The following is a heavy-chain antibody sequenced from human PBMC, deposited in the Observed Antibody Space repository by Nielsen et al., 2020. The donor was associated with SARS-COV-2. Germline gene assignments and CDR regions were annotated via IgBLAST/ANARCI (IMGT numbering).Heavy chain of an antibody. Sequence: SETLSLTCAVYGGSFSGYYWSWIRQPPGKGLEWIGEINHSGSTNYNPSLKSRVTISVDTSKNQFSLKLSSVTAADTAVYYCARVYGQWLVRVYYFDYWGQGTLVTVSS. J-gene: IGHJ4*02. V-gene: IGHV4-34*01. CDR1: GGSFSGYY. CDR3: ARVYGQWLVRVYYFDY. D-gene: IGHD6-19*01. CDR2: INHSGST.